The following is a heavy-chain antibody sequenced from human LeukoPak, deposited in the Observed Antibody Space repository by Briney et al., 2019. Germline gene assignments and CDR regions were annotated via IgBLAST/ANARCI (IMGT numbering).Heavy chain of an antibody. J-gene: IGHJ6*03. CDR2: IIPILGIA. CDR3: ARDSYCSGGSCYPRGYYYYYMDV. V-gene: IGHV1-69*04. D-gene: IGHD2-15*01. CDR1: GGTFSSYT. Sequence: GSSVKVSCKASGGTFSSYTISWVRQAPGQGLEWMGRIIPILGIANYAQKFQGRVTITADKSTSTAYMELSSLRSEDTAVYYCARDSYCSGGSCYPRGYYYYYMDVWGKGTTVTVSS.